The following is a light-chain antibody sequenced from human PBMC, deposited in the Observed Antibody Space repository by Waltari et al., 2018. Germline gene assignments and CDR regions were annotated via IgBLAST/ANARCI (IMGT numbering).Light chain of an antibody. CDR2: GAS. J-gene: IGKJ2*01. CDR3: QQSQGFPYT. CDR1: HNIDVF. Sequence: DIQMTQSPSSLSASVGGSVTMSCRASHNIDVFLNWYQQKPGKAPKLLIFGASSLQNGVRSRFSGSGSGTDFTLTITSLSSEDSATYYCQQSQGFPYTFGQGTKLEIK. V-gene: IGKV1-39*01.